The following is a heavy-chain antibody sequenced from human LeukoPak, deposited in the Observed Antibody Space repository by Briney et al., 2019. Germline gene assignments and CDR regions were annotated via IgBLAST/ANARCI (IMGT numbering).Heavy chain of an antibody. CDR3: ARDVVLSPKSISRWFGDRSAAGY. V-gene: IGHV1-18*01. J-gene: IGHJ4*02. CDR1: GYTFIDYG. D-gene: IGHD3-10*01. Sequence: ASVKVSCKTSGYTFIDYGISWVRQAPGQALEWVGWIGVDSGKADSAPKFQDRVTLTRDTATSTVYMDLRSLRYDDTAVYYGARDVVLSPKSISRWFGDRSAAGYWGQGTLVIVSS. CDR2: IGVDSGKA.